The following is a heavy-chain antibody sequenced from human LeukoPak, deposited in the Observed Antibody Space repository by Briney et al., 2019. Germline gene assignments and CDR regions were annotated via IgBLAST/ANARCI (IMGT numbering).Heavy chain of an antibody. D-gene: IGHD3-3*01. J-gene: IGHJ6*03. CDR2: IYTSGST. CDR3: ARGPYYDFWSGYSSSYYYYMDV. V-gene: IGHV4-61*02. Sequence: SETLSLTCTVSGGSISSGSYYWSWIRQPAGKGLEWIGRIYTSGSTNYNPSLKSRVTISVDTSTNQFSLKLSSVTAADTAVYYCARGPYYDFWSGYSSSYYYYMDVWGKGTTVTVSS. CDR1: GGSISSGSYY.